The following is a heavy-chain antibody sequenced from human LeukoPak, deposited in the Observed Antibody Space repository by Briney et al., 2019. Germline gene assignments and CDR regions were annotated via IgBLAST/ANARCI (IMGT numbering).Heavy chain of an antibody. CDR1: GGSISSYY. CDR2: IYYSGST. V-gene: IGHV4-59*12. CDR3: ARDREAPDGYSRGWAFDY. Sequence: SETLSLTCTVSGGSISSYYWSWIRQPPGKGLEWIGSIYYSGSTNYIPSLKSRVTISVDTSKNQFSLKLSSVTAADTAVYYCARDREAPDGYSRGWAFDYWGQGTLVTVSS. D-gene: IGHD6-19*01. J-gene: IGHJ4*02.